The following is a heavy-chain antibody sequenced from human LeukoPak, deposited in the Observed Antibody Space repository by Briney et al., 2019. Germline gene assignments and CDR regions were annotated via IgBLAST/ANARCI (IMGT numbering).Heavy chain of an antibody. CDR1: GGSFSGYY. CDR3: ARDQIYGGTENDFDAFDI. V-gene: IGHV4-34*01. J-gene: IGHJ3*02. Sequence: PSETLSLTCAVYGGSFSGYYWSWIRQPPGKGLEWIGEINHSGSTNYNPSLKSRVTISVDTSKNQFSLKLSSVTAADTAVYYCARDQIYGGTENDFDAFDIWGQGTMVTVSS. CDR2: INHSGST. D-gene: IGHD4-23*01.